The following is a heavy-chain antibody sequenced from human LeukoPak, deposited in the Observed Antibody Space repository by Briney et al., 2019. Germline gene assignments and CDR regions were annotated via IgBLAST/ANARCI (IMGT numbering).Heavy chain of an antibody. J-gene: IGHJ6*03. CDR3: ASSLGGSYFEYYMDV. V-gene: IGHV3-20*04. Sequence: GGSLRLSCAASGFTFDDYGMSWVRQAPGKGLEWVSGINWNGGSTGYADSAKGRFTISRDNAKNSLYLQMNSLRAEDTALYYCASSLGGSYFEYYMDVWGKGTTVTVSS. CDR1: GFTFDDYG. CDR2: INWNGGST. D-gene: IGHD1-26*01.